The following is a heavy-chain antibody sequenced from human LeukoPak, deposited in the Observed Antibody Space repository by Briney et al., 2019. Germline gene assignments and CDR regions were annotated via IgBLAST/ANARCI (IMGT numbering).Heavy chain of an antibody. J-gene: IGHJ4*02. V-gene: IGHV3-7*03. D-gene: IGHD4-17*01. CDR1: GFTFTNYW. CDR3: AICYSDHSDYFDY. Sequence: GGSLRLSCAASGFTFTNYWISWVRQSPGKGLEWVANINQDGSAKYYVDSVKGRFTISRDNAKNSLYLQMNSLRTDDTAVYYCAICYSDHSDYFDYWGQGTLVTVSS. CDR2: INQDGSAK.